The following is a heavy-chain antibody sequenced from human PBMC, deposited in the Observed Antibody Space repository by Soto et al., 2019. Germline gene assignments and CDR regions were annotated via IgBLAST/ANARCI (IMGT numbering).Heavy chain of an antibody. V-gene: IGHV4-59*08. CDR3: ARRSSSGVIDY. J-gene: IGHJ4*02. D-gene: IGHD6-6*01. CDR2: IYYSGST. Sequence: SETLSLTCTVSGGSICSYYCSWIRQPPGKGLEWIGYIYYSGSTNYNPSLKSRVTISVDTSKNQFSLKLGSVTAADTAVYYCARRSSSGVIDYWGQGTLVTVSS. CDR1: GGSICSYY.